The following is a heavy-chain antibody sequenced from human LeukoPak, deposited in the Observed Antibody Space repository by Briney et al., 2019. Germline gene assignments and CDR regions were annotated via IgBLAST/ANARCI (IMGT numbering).Heavy chain of an antibody. J-gene: IGHJ4*02. CDR3: ARDLGWLQSDY. Sequence: GGSLRLSCAASGFTYNTYAMNWVRQAPGKGLEWVSFISRDGGTIDYADSMKGRLTISRDNAKNSVYLQIHNLRAEDTAVYYCARDLGWLQSDYWGQGTLVTVSS. CDR1: GFTYNTYA. D-gene: IGHD5-24*01. CDR2: ISRDGGTI. V-gene: IGHV3-48*04.